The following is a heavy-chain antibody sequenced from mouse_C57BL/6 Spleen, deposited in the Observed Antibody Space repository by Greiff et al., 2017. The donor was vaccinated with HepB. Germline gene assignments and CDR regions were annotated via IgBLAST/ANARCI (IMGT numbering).Heavy chain of an antibody. J-gene: IGHJ1*03. D-gene: IGHD4-1*01. Sequence: QVQLKESGAELVKPGASVKISCKASGYAFSSYWMNWVKQRPGKGLEWIGQIYPGDGDTNYNGKFKGKATLTADKSSSTAYMQLSSLTSEDSAVYFCARDGLGRWYFDVWGTGTTVTVSS. CDR1: GYAFSSYW. CDR2: IYPGDGDT. CDR3: ARDGLGRWYFDV. V-gene: IGHV1-80*01.